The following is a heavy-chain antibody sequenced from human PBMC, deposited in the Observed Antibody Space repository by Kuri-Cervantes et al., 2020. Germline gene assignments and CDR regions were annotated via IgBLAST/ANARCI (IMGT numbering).Heavy chain of an antibody. CDR1: GGSISSGDYY. D-gene: IGHD3-16*01. J-gene: IGHJ6*03. CDR3: ARQGGESYYYYMDV. CDR2: IYYSGST. Sequence: LRLSCTVSGGSISSGDYYWSWIRQPPGKGLEWIGYIYYSGSTYYNPSLKSRYTISVDTSRNQFSLKLSSVTAADTAVYYCARQGGESYYYYMDVWGKGTTVTVSS. V-gene: IGHV4-30-4*08.